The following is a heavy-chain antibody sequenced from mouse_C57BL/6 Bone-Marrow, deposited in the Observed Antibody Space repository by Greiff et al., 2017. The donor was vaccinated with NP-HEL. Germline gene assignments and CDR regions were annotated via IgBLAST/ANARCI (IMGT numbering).Heavy chain of an antibody. CDR1: GYTFTDYY. D-gene: IGHD2-4*01. CDR2: IYPGSGNT. CDR3: ARGYDYDVRYAMDY. Sequence: LVESGAELVRPGASVKLSCKASGYTFTDYYINWVKQRPGQGLEWIARIYPGSGNTYYNEKFKGKATLTAEKSSSTAYMQLSSLTSEDSAVYFCARGYDYDVRYAMDYWGQGTSVTVSS. J-gene: IGHJ4*01. V-gene: IGHV1-76*01.